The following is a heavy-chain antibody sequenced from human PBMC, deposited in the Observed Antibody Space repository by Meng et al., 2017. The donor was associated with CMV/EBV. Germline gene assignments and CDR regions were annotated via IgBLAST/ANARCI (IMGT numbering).Heavy chain of an antibody. CDR1: GFISNAYW. CDR3: ATTTNGCFDN. V-gene: IGHV3-7*01. CDR2: IKQDGTEK. D-gene: IGHD2-8*01. Sequence: GESLKISCVASGFISNAYWMTWVRQVPGKALEWVANIKQDGTEKYYVPSVKGRFIISRDNAKSSLYLQMNDLRVEDTAVYYCATTTNGCFDNWGQGALVTVSS. J-gene: IGHJ4*02.